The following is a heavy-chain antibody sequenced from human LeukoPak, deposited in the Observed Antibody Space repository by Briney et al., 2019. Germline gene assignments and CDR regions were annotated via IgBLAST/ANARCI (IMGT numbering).Heavy chain of an antibody. V-gene: IGHV3-30*19. CDR1: GFTFSSYG. J-gene: IGHJ6*02. CDR2: ISYDGSNK. Sequence: GRSLRLSCAASGFTFSSYGMHWVRQAPGKGLEWVTVISYDGSNKDYADSVKGRFTISRDNSRNTLYLQMNSLRAEDTAVYYCARDEFADYFFYGMDVWGQGTTVTVSS. CDR3: ARDEFADYFFYGMDV.